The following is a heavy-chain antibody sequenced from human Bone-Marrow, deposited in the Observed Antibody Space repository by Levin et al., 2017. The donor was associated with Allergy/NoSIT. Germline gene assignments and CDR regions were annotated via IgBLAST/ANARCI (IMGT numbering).Heavy chain of an antibody. V-gene: IGHV4-39*02. CDR3: ARRLGYCSSTSCYEIAFDI. Sequence: SETLSLTCTVSGGSISSRSYYWGWIRQPPGKGLEWIGNIYYSGTTYYNPSLKSRVIISVDTSKNHFSLNLSSVTAADTAVYYCARRLGYCSSTSCYEIAFDIWGQGTLVTVFS. CDR1: GGSISSRSYY. D-gene: IGHD2-2*01. CDR2: IYYSGTT. J-gene: IGHJ3*02.